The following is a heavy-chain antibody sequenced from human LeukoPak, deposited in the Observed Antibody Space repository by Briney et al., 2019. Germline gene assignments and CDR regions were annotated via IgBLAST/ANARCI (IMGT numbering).Heavy chain of an antibody. D-gene: IGHD3-10*01. CDR1: GFTFSNYA. CDR2: ISYDGSNR. Sequence: GGSLRLSCAASGFTFSNYAIHWVRQAPGKGLEWVAVISYDGSNRYYADSVKGRFTISRDNSKNTLYLQMNSLRAEDTAVYYCASPGGGYYFDYWGQGTLVTVSS. V-gene: IGHV3-30-3*01. J-gene: IGHJ4*02. CDR3: ASPGGGYYFDY.